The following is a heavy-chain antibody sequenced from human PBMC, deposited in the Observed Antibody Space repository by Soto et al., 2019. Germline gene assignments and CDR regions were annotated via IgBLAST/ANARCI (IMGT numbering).Heavy chain of an antibody. D-gene: IGHD1-26*01. CDR2: IIPIFGTA. CDR1: GGTFSSYA. V-gene: IGHV1-69*13. Sequence: SVKVSCKASGGTFSSYAISWVRQAPGQGLEWMGGIIPIFGTANYAQKFPGRVTITADESTSTGYMELSSLRSEDAAVYYCARGTVGGTRYYYYGMDVWGQGTTVTVSS. CDR3: ARGTVGGTRYYYYGMDV. J-gene: IGHJ6*02.